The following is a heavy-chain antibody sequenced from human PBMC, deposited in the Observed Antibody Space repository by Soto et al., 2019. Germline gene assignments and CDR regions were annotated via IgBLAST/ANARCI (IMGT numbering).Heavy chain of an antibody. D-gene: IGHD2-15*01. CDR3: ARVDCSGGSCYSAFGAFDI. V-gene: IGHV3-53*04. CDR1: GFTVTNNY. CDR2: IYNGDST. Sequence: EVQLVESGGTLVQPGGSLRLSCAASGFTVTNNYMSWVRQAPGQGLEWVSMIYNGDSTYYADSVKGRVTISRHTSKNTLYLQMNSLRAEDTALYYCARVDCSGGSCYSAFGAFDIWGQGTMVTVSS. J-gene: IGHJ3*02.